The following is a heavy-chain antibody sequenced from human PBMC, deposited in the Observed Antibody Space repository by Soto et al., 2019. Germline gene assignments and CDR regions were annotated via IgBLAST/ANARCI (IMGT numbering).Heavy chain of an antibody. D-gene: IGHD6-13*01. V-gene: IGHV1-69*02. CDR3: AGPGIAAAAFDY. CDR2: IIPILGIA. CDR1: GGTFSSYT. Sequence: QVQLVQSGAEVKKPGSSVKVSCKASGGTFSSYTISWVRQAPGQGLEWMGRIIPILGIANYAQKFQGRVTITADKSPSTAYMELSSLRSEDTAVYYCAGPGIAAAAFDYWGQGTLVTVSS. J-gene: IGHJ4*02.